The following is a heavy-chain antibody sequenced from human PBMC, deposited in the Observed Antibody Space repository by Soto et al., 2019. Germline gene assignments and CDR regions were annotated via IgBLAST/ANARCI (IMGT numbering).Heavy chain of an antibody. CDR1: GYTFTSYA. J-gene: IGHJ5*02. CDR2: INAVNGNT. Sequence: ASVKVSCKASGYTFTSYAMHWVRQAPGQRLEWMGFINAVNGNTKYSDKFQGRVTITRDTSASTAYMELSSLRSEDTAVYYCAGVGIVVVPAAIRRRIGFWFDXWGQGTLVTVSX. D-gene: IGHD2-2*02. V-gene: IGHV1-3*01. CDR3: AGVGIVVVPAAIRRRIGFWFDX.